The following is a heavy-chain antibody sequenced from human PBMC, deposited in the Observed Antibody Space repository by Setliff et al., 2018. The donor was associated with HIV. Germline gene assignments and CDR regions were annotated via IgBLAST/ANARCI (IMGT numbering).Heavy chain of an antibody. Sequence: PGGSLRLSCSPSGFTFDDYGLHWIRQPPGRGLEWVSRISSDGSSTSYADSAKGRFTISRDNAKNTVYLQMSSLRPEDTAVYYCATLWMRGGYFDTWGQGTLVTVSS. D-gene: IGHD2-15*01. CDR3: ATLWMRGGYFDT. CDR2: ISSDGSST. CDR1: GFTFDDYG. J-gene: IGHJ4*02. V-gene: IGHV3-74*01.